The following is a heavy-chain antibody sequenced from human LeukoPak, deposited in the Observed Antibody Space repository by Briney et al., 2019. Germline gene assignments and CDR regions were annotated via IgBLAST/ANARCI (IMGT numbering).Heavy chain of an antibody. J-gene: IGHJ5*02. CDR2: IKEDGSMV. Sequence: PGGSLRLSCAASGFMFSSFWMGWVRQAPGKGLERVAHIKEDGSMVSYVDSVKGRFTISRDNAKNSVYLQMNSLRGEDTAVYFCARVVTWFDPWGQGSLVTVSS. CDR3: ARVVTWFDP. V-gene: IGHV3-7*04. CDR1: GFMFSSFW.